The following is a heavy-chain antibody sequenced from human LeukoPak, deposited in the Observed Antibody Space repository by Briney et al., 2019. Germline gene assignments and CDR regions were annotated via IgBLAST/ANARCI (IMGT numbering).Heavy chain of an antibody. J-gene: IGHJ4*02. CDR3: ARRAGGVVARYFDY. V-gene: IGHV4-39*01. CDR1: GGSISSSSSY. D-gene: IGHD2-8*02. Sequence: PSETLSLTCTVSGGSISSSSSYWGWIRQPPGKGLEWIGIIYYTGSPYYNPSLKSRVTISVDTSKNQFSLRLSSVTAADTAVYYCARRAGGVVARYFDYWGQGNLVTVSS. CDR2: IYYTGSP.